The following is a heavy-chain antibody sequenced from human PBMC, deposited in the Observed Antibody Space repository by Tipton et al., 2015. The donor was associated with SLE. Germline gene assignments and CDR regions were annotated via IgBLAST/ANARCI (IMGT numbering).Heavy chain of an antibody. D-gene: IGHD6-19*01. V-gene: IGHV3-74*01. CDR1: GFTFSSYW. J-gene: IGHJ4*02. CDR2: INSDGSST. CDR3: ARVILPDIGVPDAPFDF. Sequence: SLRLSCAASGFTFSSYWMHWVRQAPGKGLVWVSRINSDGSSTSYADSVKGRFTISRDNAKNSLYLQMNTLRAEDTAVYYCARVILPDIGVPDAPFDFWGQGTLVTVSS.